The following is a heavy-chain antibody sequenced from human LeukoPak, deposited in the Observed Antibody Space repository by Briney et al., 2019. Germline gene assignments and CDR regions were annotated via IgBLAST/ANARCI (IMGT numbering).Heavy chain of an antibody. CDR3: ARGPADYYYYYYMDV. CDR1: GGSISSSSYY. J-gene: IGHJ6*03. V-gene: IGHV4-39*07. Sequence: KPSETLSLTCTVSGGSISSSSYYWGWIRQPPGKGLEWIGSIYHSGSTYYNPSLKSRVTISVDTSKNQCSLKLSSVTAADTAVYYCARGPADYYYYYYMDVWGKGTTVTISS. CDR2: IYHSGST.